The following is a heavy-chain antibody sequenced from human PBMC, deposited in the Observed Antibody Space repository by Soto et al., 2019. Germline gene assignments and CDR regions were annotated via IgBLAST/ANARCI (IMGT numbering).Heavy chain of an antibody. Sequence: GGSLRLSCAASGFTFSSYAMSWVRQAPVKVLEWVSAISGSGGSTYYADSVKGRFTISRDNSKNTLYLQMNSLRAEDTAVYYCAKGAPDYYDSSGYYQNLYYFDYWGQGTLVTV. CDR1: GFTFSSYA. CDR3: AKGAPDYYDSSGYYQNLYYFDY. CDR2: ISGSGGST. V-gene: IGHV3-23*01. J-gene: IGHJ4*02. D-gene: IGHD3-22*01.